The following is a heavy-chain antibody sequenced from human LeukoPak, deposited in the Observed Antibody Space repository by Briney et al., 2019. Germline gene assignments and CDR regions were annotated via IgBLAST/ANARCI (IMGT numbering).Heavy chain of an antibody. D-gene: IGHD2-2*01. V-gene: IGHV3-23*01. CDR3: TKDPSGKLLYNWFDP. Sequence: GGSLRLSCAASGFTFSSYAMSWVRQAPGKGLEWVSAISGSGSSTYYAASERGLFTTSRDNSKNTLYLQMNILRADDTAVYYCTKDPSGKLLYNWFDPWGRGTLVTVSS. CDR2: ISGSGSST. J-gene: IGHJ5*02. CDR1: GFTFSSYA.